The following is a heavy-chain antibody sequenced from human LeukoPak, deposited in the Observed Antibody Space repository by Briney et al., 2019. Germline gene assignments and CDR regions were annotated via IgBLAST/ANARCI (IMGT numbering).Heavy chain of an antibody. Sequence: GGSLRLSCAASGFTFSSYSMNWVRQAPGKGLEWVSSISSSSSYIYHADSVKGRFTISRDNAKNSLYLQMNSLRAEDTAVYYCARAHYYDSSGRYYFDYWGQGTLDTV. V-gene: IGHV3-21*01. J-gene: IGHJ4*02. CDR2: ISSSSSYI. D-gene: IGHD3-22*01. CDR3: ARAHYYDSSGRYYFDY. CDR1: GFTFSSYS.